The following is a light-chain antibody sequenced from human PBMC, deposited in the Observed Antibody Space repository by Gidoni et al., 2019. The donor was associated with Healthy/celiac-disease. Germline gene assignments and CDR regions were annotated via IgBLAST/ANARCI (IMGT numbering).Light chain of an antibody. CDR2: DAS. V-gene: IGKV3-11*01. CDR3: QQRSNWPYT. Sequence: ETVLTHSPPTLFLSPGERATLSCRASQSVSSYLACYQRRPGHAPRPLIYDASNRATGIPARFSGSGSGTDFTLTISSLGPEDFAVYYCQQRSNWPYTFGQGTKLEIK. J-gene: IGKJ2*01. CDR1: QSVSSY.